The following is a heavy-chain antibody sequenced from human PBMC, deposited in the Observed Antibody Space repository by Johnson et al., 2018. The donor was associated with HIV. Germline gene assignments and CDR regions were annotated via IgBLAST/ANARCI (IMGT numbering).Heavy chain of an antibody. Sequence: VQLVESGGGLVQPGGSPRLSCGATPFTFSSYAMSRVRQAPVKGLDWVSVINSGGGTYSAGSVEGRFTISRDNSKNTLYLQMNSLRAEDTAVYYCARDRVAAAVDAFDIWGQGTMVTVSS. V-gene: IGHV3-66*01. J-gene: IGHJ3*02. CDR3: ARDRVAAAVDAFDI. CDR2: INSGGGT. CDR1: PFTFSSYA. D-gene: IGHD6-13*01.